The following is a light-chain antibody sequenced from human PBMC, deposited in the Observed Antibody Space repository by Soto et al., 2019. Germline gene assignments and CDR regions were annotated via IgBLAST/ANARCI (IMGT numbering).Light chain of an antibody. CDR2: EVN. CDR3: CSYAGSSTYV. CDR1: SSDVGSFNG. V-gene: IGLV2-18*02. Sequence: QSALTQPPSVSGSPGQSVTISCTGTSSDVGSFNGVSWYQQPPGTAPKLMIYEVNNRPSGVPDRFSGSKSGNTASLTISGLQAEDEADYYCCSYAGSSTYVFGTGTKVTVL. J-gene: IGLJ1*01.